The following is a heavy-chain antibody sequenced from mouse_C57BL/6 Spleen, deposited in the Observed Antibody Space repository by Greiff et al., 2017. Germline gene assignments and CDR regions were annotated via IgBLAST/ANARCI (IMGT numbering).Heavy chain of an antibody. V-gene: IGHV1-55*01. CDR1: GYTFTSYW. D-gene: IGHD1-1*01. CDR2: IYPGGGST. Sequence: QVQLKESGAELVKPGASVKMSCKASGYTFTSYWITWVKQRPGQGLEWIGDIYPGGGSTNYTEKFKSKATLTVDTSSSTAYMQLSSLTSEDSAVYYCARPYGSFYFDYWGQGTTLTVSS. J-gene: IGHJ2*01. CDR3: ARPYGSFYFDY.